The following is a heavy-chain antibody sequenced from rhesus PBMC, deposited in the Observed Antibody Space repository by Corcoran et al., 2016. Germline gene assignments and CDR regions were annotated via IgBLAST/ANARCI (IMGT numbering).Heavy chain of an antibody. CDR1: GGSISSGYD. CDR2: LYGSSGTT. Sequence: QVQLQESGPGVVKPSETLSLTCAVSGGSISSGYDWTWILQPPGKGLEWSGYLYGSSGTTKYNPSLKNGVTISKDASKNQFSLKLSSVTAADTAVYYCARVRSYNSGYYTFDYWGQGVLVTVSS. J-gene: IGHJ4*01. V-gene: IGHV4-76*01. D-gene: IGHD3-28*01. CDR3: ARVRSYNSGYYTFDY.